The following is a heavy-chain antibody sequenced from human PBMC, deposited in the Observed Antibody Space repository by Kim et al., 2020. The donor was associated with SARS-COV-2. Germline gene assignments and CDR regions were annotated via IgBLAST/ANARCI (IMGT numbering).Heavy chain of an antibody. V-gene: IGHV4-4*02. CDR3: VRVTGTDRNPGGLGAHSCDT. J-gene: IGHJ5*02. Sequence: SETLSLTCIVSGDTIVSDSWWTWFRQPPGKGLEWIGLVSHLGGTEYNPSLKSRVTISMDKLKNQFSLKMTAVSAADTAVYYCVRVTGTDRNPGGLGAHSCDTWGEGLVVYVYS. D-gene: IGHD1-7*01. CDR2: VSHLGGT. CDR1: GDTIVSDSW.